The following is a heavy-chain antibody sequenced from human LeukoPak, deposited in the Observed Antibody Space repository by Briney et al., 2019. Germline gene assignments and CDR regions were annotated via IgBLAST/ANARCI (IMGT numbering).Heavy chain of an antibody. CDR3: ARRSSYFDY. CDR2: ISSSGNNI. D-gene: IGHD5/OR15-5a*01. J-gene: IGHJ4*02. CDR1: GFTFSSYE. V-gene: IGHV3-48*03. Sequence: PGGSLRLSCAASGFTFSSYEMNWVRQAPGKGLEWVSYISSSGNNIYHADSVKGRFTISRDNAKNSLYLQMNSLRAEDTAVYYCARRSSYFDYWSQGTLVTVSS.